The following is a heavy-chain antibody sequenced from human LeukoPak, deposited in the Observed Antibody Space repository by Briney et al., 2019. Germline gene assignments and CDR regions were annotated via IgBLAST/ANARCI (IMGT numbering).Heavy chain of an antibody. J-gene: IGHJ4*02. CDR2: FYHSGNT. CDR3: ARTPHSSNSYFDY. CDR1: GYSIGSGYF. D-gene: IGHD2/OR15-2a*01. Sequence: PSETLSLTCTVSGYSIGSGYFWAWIRQPPVKGLEWIGAFYHSGNTYYNPSLKNRVTVSVDTSKNQFSLKLSSVTAADTAVYYCARTPHSSNSYFDYWGQGILVTVSS. V-gene: IGHV4-38-2*02.